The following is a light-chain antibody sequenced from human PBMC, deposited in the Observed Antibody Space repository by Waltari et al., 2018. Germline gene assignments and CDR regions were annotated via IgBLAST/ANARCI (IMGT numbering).Light chain of an antibody. CDR1: SSDVGGYNY. CDR3: SSYASISTLI. Sequence: QSALTQPASVSGSPGQSITISCTGTSSDVGGYNYVSWYQQHPGKAPKLMIYEVNNRPSGVSYRFSGSESGNMASLTISGLQAEDEANYYCSSYASISTLIFGGGTKLTVL. J-gene: IGLJ2*01. V-gene: IGLV2-14*01. CDR2: EVN.